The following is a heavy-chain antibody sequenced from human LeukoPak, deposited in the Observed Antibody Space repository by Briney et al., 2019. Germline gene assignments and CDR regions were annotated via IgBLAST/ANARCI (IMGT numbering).Heavy chain of an antibody. V-gene: IGHV4-39*07. CDR2: IYHSGST. Sequence: PSETLSLTCTVSGGSISSSSYYWGWIRQPPGKGLEWIGSIYHSGSTYYNPSLKSRVTISVDTSKNQFSLKLSSVTAADTAVYYCARTPVRYWYFDLWGRGTLVTVSS. CDR1: GGSISSSSYY. J-gene: IGHJ2*01. CDR3: ARTPVRYWYFDL.